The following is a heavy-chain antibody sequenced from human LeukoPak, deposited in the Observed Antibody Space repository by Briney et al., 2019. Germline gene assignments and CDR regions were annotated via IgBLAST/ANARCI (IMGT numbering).Heavy chain of an antibody. CDR1: GGSISSYY. CDR3: ARIRYCSGGSCS. J-gene: IGHJ5*02. CDR2: ISHSGST. V-gene: IGHV4-34*01. D-gene: IGHD2-15*01. Sequence: SETLSLTCTVSGGSISSYYWSWIRQPAGKGLEWIGEISHSGSTNYNPSLKSQVTISVDTSKNQFSLRLSSVTAADTAVYYCARIRYCSGGSCSWGQGTLVTVSS.